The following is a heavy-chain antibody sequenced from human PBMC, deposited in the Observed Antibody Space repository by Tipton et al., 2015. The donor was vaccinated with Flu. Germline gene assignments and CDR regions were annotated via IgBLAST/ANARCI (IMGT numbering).Heavy chain of an antibody. CDR3: ARTRGYDAFDI. CDR2: IYYSGST. J-gene: IGHJ3*02. V-gene: IGHV4-39*07. CDR1: GGSISSSSYY. D-gene: IGHD5-12*01. Sequence: SLTCTVSGGSISSSSYYWGWIRQPPGKGLEWIGSIYYSGSTYYNPSLKSRVTISVDTSKNQFSLKLSSVTAADTAVYYCARTRGYDAFDIWGQGTMVTVSS.